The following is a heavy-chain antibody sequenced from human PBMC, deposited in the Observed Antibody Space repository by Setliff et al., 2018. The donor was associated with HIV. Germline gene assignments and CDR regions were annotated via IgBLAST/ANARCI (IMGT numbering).Heavy chain of an antibody. CDR2: INHSGST. J-gene: IGHJ3*02. CDR1: GGSFSGYY. CDR3: ARVGDAFDI. V-gene: IGHV4-34*01. Sequence: SETLSLTCAVYGGSFSGYYWSWIRQPPGKGLEWIGEINHSGSTNYNPSLKSRVTISVDTSKNQFSLKLSSVTASDTAVYYCARVGDAFDIWGQGTMVTVSS.